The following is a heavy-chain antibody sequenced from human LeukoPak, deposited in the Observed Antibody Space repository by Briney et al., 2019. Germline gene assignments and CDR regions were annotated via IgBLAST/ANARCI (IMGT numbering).Heavy chain of an antibody. CDR1: GFTFSSYW. CDR2: IRYDGSNK. J-gene: IGHJ4*02. V-gene: IGHV3-30*02. D-gene: IGHD1-26*01. Sequence: PGGSLRLSCVGSGFTFSSYWMSWVRQAPGKGLEWVAFIRYDGSNKYYADSVKGRFTISRDNSKNMLYLQMNSLRAEDTAVYYCAKDRSGSYYLFDYWGQGTLVTVSS. CDR3: AKDRSGSYYLFDY.